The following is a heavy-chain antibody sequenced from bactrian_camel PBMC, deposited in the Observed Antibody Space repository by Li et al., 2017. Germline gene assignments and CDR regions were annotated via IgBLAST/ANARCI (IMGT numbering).Heavy chain of an antibody. CDR2: IIGSGSTT. CDR1: GFTFESYA. J-gene: IGHJ4*01. Sequence: VQLVESGGGLVQPGGSLRLSCAASGFTFESYAMSWVRQAPGKGLEWVSTIIGSGSTTYYADSMKGRITISRDNDKNTLHLQMNSLKPEDTAMYYCTADTVKASLATIAQFAAYEGHGTQVTVS. V-gene: IGHV3S31*01. D-gene: IGHD4*01.